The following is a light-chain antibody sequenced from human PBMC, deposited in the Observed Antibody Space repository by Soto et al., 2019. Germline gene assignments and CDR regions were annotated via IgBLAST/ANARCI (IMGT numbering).Light chain of an antibody. Sequence: DLQMTQSPSSLSASVGDRVTITCRASQSMSSYLNWYQQKPGKAPKLLIYAASSLQSGVPSRFSGSGSGTDFTLTISSLQPDDFATYYCQQSYSTPRTFGQGAKVEIK. CDR3: QQSYSTPRT. CDR1: QSMSSY. CDR2: AAS. J-gene: IGKJ1*01. V-gene: IGKV1-39*01.